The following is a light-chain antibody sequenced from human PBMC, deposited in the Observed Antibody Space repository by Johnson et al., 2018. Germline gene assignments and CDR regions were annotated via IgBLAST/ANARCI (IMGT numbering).Light chain of an antibody. CDR1: SSNIGNNY. J-gene: IGLJ1*01. CDR3: GTLDSSLSAGNV. CDR2: ENN. V-gene: IGLV1-51*02. Sequence: QSVLTQTPSVSAAPGQKVTISCSGSSSNIGNNYVSWYQQLPGTAPKLLIYENNKRPSGIPDRFSGSKSGTSATLVITGLPTGDEADYYCGTLDSSLSAGNVFGTGTKVTVL.